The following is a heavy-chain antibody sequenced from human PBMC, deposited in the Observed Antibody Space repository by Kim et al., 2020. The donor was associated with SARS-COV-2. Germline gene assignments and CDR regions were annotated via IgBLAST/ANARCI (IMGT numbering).Heavy chain of an antibody. J-gene: IGHJ4*02. Sequence: GGSLRLSCAASGFPFSSYAMHWVRQAPGKGLEYVSAISGDGTRTYYAESVRGRFTISRDNSKSTLSLQMNSLRGDDTAIYFCVKNCGGDCYSNFWGLGTLVTVFS. CDR3: VKNCGGDCYSNF. CDR2: ISGDGTRT. V-gene: IGHV3-64D*09. CDR1: GFPFSSYA. D-gene: IGHD2-21*01.